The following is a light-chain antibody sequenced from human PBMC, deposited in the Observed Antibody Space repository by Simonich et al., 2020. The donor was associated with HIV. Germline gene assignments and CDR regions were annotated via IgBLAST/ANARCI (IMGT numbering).Light chain of an antibody. CDR2: WAA. V-gene: IGKV4-1*01. J-gene: IGKJ4*01. Sequence: DLVMTQSPDSLTVSLGERATINCKSSQSVLSSSDNKNYIAWYQQKPGQPPKLLIYWAATRESGVPDRFSGSGSGTDFTLTISSLQAEDVAVYYCQQYYSTPTFGGGTKVEIK. CDR1: QSVLSSSDNKNY. CDR3: QQYYSTPT.